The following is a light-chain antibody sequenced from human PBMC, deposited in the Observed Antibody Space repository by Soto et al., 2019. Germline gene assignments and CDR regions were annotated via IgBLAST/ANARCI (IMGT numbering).Light chain of an antibody. Sequence: DIQMTQSPSTLSASVVDRATITFRASQSISSWLAWYQQKPGKAPKVLIYDASNLESGVPSRFSGSGSGTEFTLTISSLQPDDFATYYCQQYSSYWTFGQGTKVDIK. J-gene: IGKJ1*01. CDR1: QSISSW. V-gene: IGKV1-5*01. CDR3: QQYSSYWT. CDR2: DAS.